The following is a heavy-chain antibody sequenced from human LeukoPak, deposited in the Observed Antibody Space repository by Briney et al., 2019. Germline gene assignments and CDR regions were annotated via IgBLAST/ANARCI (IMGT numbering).Heavy chain of an antibody. J-gene: IGHJ6*02. CDR3: ARVWRYGDYPGLYYYGMDV. CDR1: GGSVSSGSYY. Sequence: PSGTLSLTCTVSGGSVSSGSYYWSWIRQPPGKGLEWIGYIYYSGSTNYNPSLKSRVTISVDTSKNQFSLKLSSVTAADTAVYYCARVWRYGDYPGLYYYGMDVWGQGTTVTVSS. CDR2: IYYSGST. V-gene: IGHV4-61*01. D-gene: IGHD4-17*01.